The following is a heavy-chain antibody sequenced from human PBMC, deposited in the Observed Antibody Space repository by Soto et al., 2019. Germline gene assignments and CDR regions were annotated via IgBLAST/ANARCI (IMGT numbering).Heavy chain of an antibody. CDR2: MNPNSGNT. V-gene: IGHV1-8*01. CDR3: ARDKGLAAAEVMDV. J-gene: IGHJ6*02. CDR1: GNTFTSYD. Sequence: QVQLVQSGAEVRKPGASVKVSCKASGNTFTSYDINWVRQATGQGLEWMGWMNPNSGNTGYAQKFQDRVTMTRNTSISTAYMELSSLRSEATAVYYCARDKGLAAAEVMDVWGQGTTVTVSS. D-gene: IGHD6-13*01.